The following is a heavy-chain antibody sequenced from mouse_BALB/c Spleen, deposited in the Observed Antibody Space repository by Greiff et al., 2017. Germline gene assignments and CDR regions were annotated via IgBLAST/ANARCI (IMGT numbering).Heavy chain of an antibody. CDR1: GYSFTGYY. CDR2: ISCYNGAT. J-gene: IGHJ2*01. V-gene: IGHV1S34*01. CDR3: ARSGYYGSSYFYFDY. D-gene: IGHD1-1*01. Sequence: LVKTGASVKISCKASGYSFTGYYMHWVKQSHGKSLEWIGYISCYNGATSYNQKFKGKATFTVDTSSSTAYMQFNSLTSEDSAVYYCARSGYYGSSYFYFDYWGQGTTLTVSS.